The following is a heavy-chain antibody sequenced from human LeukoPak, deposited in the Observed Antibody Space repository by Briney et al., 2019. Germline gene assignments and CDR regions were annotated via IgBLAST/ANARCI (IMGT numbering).Heavy chain of an antibody. D-gene: IGHD5-18*01. CDR2: IRYDGSNK. CDR3: AKDASERTVTFFDY. V-gene: IGHV3-30*02. Sequence: GGSLRLSCAASGFTFSDYYMSWIRQAPGKGLEWVAFIRYDGSNKYYADSVKGRFTISRDNSKNTLYLQMNSLRAEDTAVYYCAKDASERTVTFFDYWGQGTLVTVSS. CDR1: GFTFSDYY. J-gene: IGHJ4*02.